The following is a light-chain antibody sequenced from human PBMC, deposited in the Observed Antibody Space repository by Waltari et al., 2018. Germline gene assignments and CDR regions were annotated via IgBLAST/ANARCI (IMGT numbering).Light chain of an antibody. CDR2: DAS. J-gene: IGKJ5*01. Sequence: EIVLTQPPATLSLSPGERASLPCRASQNVYSYLVWYQQKPGQNPRLLIHDASIRAPGIPDRFSGSGSGTDFTLTISSLEPEDFAVYYCQQRASWPPITFGQGTRLEIK. V-gene: IGKV3-11*01. CDR1: QNVYSY. CDR3: QQRASWPPIT.